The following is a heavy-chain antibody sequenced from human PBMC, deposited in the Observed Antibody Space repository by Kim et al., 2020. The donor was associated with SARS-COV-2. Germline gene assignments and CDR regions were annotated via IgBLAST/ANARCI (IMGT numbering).Heavy chain of an antibody. Sequence: GGSLRLSCAASGFTVSSNYMSWVRQAPGKGLEWVSVIYSGGSTYYADSVKGRFTISRDNSKNTLYLQMNSLRAEDTAVYYCARAGSKYYYFDYWGQGTLVTVSS. V-gene: IGHV3-53*01. CDR3: ARAGSKYYYFDY. CDR2: IYSGGST. J-gene: IGHJ4*02. CDR1: GFTVSSNY. D-gene: IGHD4-4*01.